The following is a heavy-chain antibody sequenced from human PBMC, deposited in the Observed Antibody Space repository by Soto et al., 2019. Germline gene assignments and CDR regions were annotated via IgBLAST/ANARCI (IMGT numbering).Heavy chain of an antibody. CDR2: IIPIIGII. Sequence: SVKVSCKASGGTFSTYTITWVRQAPGQGLEWMGRIIPIIGIINYAQKFQGRVTISADKFTGTAYMELTGLRSDDTAVYFCARHSHRGGDYDYWGQGTLVTVSS. V-gene: IGHV1-69*02. CDR3: ARHSHRGGDYDY. CDR1: GGTFSTYT. J-gene: IGHJ4*02. D-gene: IGHD4-17*01.